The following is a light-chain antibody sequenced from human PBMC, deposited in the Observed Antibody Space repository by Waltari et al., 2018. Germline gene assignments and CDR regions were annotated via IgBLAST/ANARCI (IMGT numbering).Light chain of an antibody. Sequence: EIVLTQSPATLSLSPGERATLSCRPSESVSHFLAWYQQRPGQAPRLLIYDASNRAPGIPARFSGSGSGTDFTLTISSLEPEDFAVYYCQQRGNRPPVTFGGGTKVEIK. CDR1: ESVSHF. J-gene: IGKJ4*01. CDR2: DAS. V-gene: IGKV3-11*01. CDR3: QQRGNRPPVT.